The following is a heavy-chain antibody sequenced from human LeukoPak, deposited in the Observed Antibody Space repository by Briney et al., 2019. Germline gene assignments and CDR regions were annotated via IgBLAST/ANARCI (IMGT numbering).Heavy chain of an antibody. Sequence: ASVKVSCKASGYTFTSCGITWVRQAPGQGLEWMGWISTYNGDTNYAQKIQGRVTMTTDTSTSTTYMDLRSLRPDDTAVYYCARDSGSSPGDYWGQGTLVTVSS. CDR1: GYTFTSCG. CDR3: ARDSGSSPGDY. V-gene: IGHV1-18*01. J-gene: IGHJ4*02. D-gene: IGHD1-26*01. CDR2: ISTYNGDT.